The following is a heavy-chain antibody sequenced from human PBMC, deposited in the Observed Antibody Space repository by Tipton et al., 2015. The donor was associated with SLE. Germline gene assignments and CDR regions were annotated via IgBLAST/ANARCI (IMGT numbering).Heavy chain of an antibody. CDR2: IRYDGKNK. J-gene: IGHJ6*02. V-gene: IGHV3-30*02. CDR1: GFILRSYN. Sequence: SLRLSCVASGFILRSYNMNWVRQAPGKGLEWGAFIRYDGKNKYYAKFVKGRITVSRDNSKNTPYLQMSSLRAEDTAVYFCGKYEYSAMDVWGQGTTVIVSS. CDR3: GKYEYSAMDV. D-gene: IGHD2-21*01.